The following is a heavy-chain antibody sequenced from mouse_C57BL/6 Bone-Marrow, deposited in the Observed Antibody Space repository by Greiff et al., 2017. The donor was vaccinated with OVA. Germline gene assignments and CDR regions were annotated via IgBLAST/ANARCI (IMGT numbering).Heavy chain of an antibody. J-gene: IGHJ2*01. CDR1: GYTFTSYW. D-gene: IGHD1-1*01. CDR2: IDPSDSYT. Sequence: QVQLKQPGAELVMPGASVKLSCKASGYTFTSYWMHWVKQRPGQGLEWIGEIDPSDSYTNYNQQFKGKSTLTVDKSSSTAYMQLSSLTSEDSAVYYCATLLPFDYWGQGTTLTVSS. V-gene: IGHV1-69*01. CDR3: ATLLPFDY.